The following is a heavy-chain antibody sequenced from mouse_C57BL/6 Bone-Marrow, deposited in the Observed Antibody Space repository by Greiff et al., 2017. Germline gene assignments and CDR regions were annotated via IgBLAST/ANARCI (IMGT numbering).Heavy chain of an antibody. Sequence: QLQQPGAELVKPGASVKLSCKASGYTFTSYWMQWVKQRPGQGLEWIGEIDPSDSYTNYNQKFKGKATLTVDTSSSTAYMQLSSLTSEDSAVYYCARDSIYYYGSSLYYYAMDYWGQGTSVTVSS. D-gene: IGHD1-1*01. CDR3: ARDSIYYYGSSLYYYAMDY. CDR2: IDPSDSYT. CDR1: GYTFTSYW. J-gene: IGHJ4*01. V-gene: IGHV1-50*01.